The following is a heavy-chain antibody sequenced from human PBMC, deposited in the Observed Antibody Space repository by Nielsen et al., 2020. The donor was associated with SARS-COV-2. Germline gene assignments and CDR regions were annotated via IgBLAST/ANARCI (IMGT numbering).Heavy chain of an antibody. V-gene: IGHV3-23*01. CDR1: GFTFSSYW. CDR3: AKDLKVDRMYYFDY. D-gene: IGHD2-15*01. Sequence: AGSLRLSCAASGFTFSSYWMSWVRQAPGKGLEWVSAISGSGGSTYYADSVKGRFTISRDNSKNTLYLQMNSLRAEDTAVYYCAKDLKVDRMYYFDYWGQGTLVTVSS. J-gene: IGHJ4*02. CDR2: ISGSGGST.